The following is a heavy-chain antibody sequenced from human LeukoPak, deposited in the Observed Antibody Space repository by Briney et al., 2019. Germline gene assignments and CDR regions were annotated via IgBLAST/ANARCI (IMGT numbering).Heavy chain of an antibody. V-gene: IGHV5-51*01. CDR1: GYSFSSYW. CDR2: IYPGDSDT. CDR3: ARRCSGNCYSFDY. D-gene: IGHD2-21*02. J-gene: IGHJ4*02. Sequence: PGESLKISCKGSGYSFSSYWIGWVRQMPGEGPEWMGVIYPGDSDTRYSPSFQGQVTISADKSISTAYLQWSSLKASDSAMYYCARRCSGNCYSFDYWGQGSLVTVSS.